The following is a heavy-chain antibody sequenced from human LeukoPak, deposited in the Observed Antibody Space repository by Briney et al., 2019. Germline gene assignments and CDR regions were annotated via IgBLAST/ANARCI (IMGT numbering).Heavy chain of an antibody. CDR2: IKEDGSET. Sequence: GGSLRLSCAASGLTFSGYWMSWFRQAPGKGLEWVANIKEDGSETYYVDSVKGRFTISRDNAKNSLYLQLSGLRAEDTAVYYCARDPAAADHWGQGTLVTVSS. CDR1: GLTFSGYW. J-gene: IGHJ4*02. CDR3: ARDPAAADH. V-gene: IGHV3-7*01. D-gene: IGHD6-13*01.